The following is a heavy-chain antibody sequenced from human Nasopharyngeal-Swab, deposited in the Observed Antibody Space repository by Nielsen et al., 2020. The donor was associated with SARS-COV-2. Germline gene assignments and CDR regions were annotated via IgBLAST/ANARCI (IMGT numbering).Heavy chain of an antibody. CDR2: ISGSGGST. V-gene: IGHV3-23*01. Sequence: GESLKISCAASGFTFSSYAMSWVRQAPGKGLEWVSSISGSGGSTYYAHSVKGRFTISRDNSKTALYLQMNSLRSDDTAVYYCARARDGYDFDAFDIWGQGTMVTVSS. CDR1: GFTFSSYA. J-gene: IGHJ3*02. CDR3: ARARDGYDFDAFDI. D-gene: IGHD5-24*01.